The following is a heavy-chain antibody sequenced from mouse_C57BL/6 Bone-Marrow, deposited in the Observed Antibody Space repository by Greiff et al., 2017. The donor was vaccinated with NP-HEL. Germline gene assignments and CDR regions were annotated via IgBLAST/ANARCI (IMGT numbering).Heavy chain of an antibody. CDR2: INYDGSST. J-gene: IGHJ1*03. V-gene: IGHV5-16*01. CDR1: GFTFSDYY. Sequence: EVKLQESEGGLVQPGRSMKLSCTASGFTFSDYYMAWVRQVPEKGLEWVANINYDGSSTYYLDSLKSRFIISRDNAKNILYLQMSSLKSEDTATYYCARDDYGGDWYFDVWGTGTTVTVSS. D-gene: IGHD2-4*01. CDR3: ARDDYGGDWYFDV.